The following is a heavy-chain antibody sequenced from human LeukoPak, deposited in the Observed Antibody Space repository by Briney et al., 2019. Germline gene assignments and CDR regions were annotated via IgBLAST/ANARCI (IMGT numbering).Heavy chain of an antibody. CDR1: GFTFSSYW. CDR3: AKTTKAIVAAGIVFDY. Sequence: GGSLRLSCAASGFTFSSYWMSWVRQAPGKGLEWVANIKQDGSEKYYVDSVKGRFTISRDNAKNSLYLQMNSLRAEDTAVYYCAKTTKAIVAAGIVFDYWGQGTLVTVSS. J-gene: IGHJ4*02. V-gene: IGHV3-7*03. D-gene: IGHD6-13*01. CDR2: IKQDGSEK.